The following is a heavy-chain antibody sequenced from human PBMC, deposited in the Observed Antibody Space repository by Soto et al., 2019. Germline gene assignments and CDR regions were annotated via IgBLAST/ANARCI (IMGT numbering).Heavy chain of an antibody. Sequence: ASVKVSCKASGYTFTGYYMHWVRQAPGQGLEWMGWINPNSGGTNYAQKFQGWVTMTRDTSISTAYMELRSLRSDDTAVYYCARDPPGIFGVVIIPMFDYWGQGTLVTVSS. CDR3: ARDPPGIFGVVIIPMFDY. D-gene: IGHD3-3*01. V-gene: IGHV1-2*04. J-gene: IGHJ4*02. CDR2: INPNSGGT. CDR1: GYTFTGYY.